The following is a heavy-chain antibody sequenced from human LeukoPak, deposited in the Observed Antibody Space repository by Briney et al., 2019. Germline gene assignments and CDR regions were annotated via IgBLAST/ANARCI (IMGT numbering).Heavy chain of an antibody. CDR1: GFTFSSYG. D-gene: IGHD6-13*01. Sequence: GGSLRLSCAASGFTFSSYGMSWVRQAPGKGLEWVSAISGSGGSTYYADSVKGRFTISRDNSKNTLYLQMNSLRAEDTAVYYCAKDIRSIAAAGHNWFDPWGQGTLVTVSS. J-gene: IGHJ5*02. V-gene: IGHV3-23*01. CDR3: AKDIRSIAAAGHNWFDP. CDR2: ISGSGGST.